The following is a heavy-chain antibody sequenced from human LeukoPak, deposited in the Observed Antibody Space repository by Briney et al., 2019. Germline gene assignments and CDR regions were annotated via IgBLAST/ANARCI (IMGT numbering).Heavy chain of an antibody. D-gene: IGHD1-7*01. CDR2: VYDTGDT. CDR3: ARRATSGNYQMLHFDS. Sequence: SETLSLTCTVSGTSITRTYWSWIRQPPGRGLESVGYVYDTGDTNYNPSLKSRVIMSLDTSKNQFSLTLSSVTAADTAIYYCARRATSGNYQMLHFDSWGQGILVTVSS. J-gene: IGHJ4*02. V-gene: IGHV4-59*08. CDR1: GTSITRTY.